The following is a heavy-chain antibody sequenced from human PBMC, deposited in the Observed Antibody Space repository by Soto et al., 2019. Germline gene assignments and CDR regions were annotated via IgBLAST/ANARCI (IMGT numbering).Heavy chain of an antibody. CDR1: GYTFTNYG. Sequence: GASVKVSCKASGYTFTNYGISWVRQAPGQGLEWMGWISTNSGHTDYAQNLRGRVTMTTDTSTTTAYMELRSLRSDDTAVYYCAREEYQQLDHWGQGTLVTVSS. J-gene: IGHJ5*02. V-gene: IGHV1-18*04. CDR2: ISTNSGHT. D-gene: IGHD6-13*01. CDR3: AREEYQQLDH.